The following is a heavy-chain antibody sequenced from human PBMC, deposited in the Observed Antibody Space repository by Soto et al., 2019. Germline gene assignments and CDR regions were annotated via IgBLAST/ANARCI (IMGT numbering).Heavy chain of an antibody. V-gene: IGHV1-3*01. D-gene: IGHD3-9*01. J-gene: IGHJ6*02. CDR2: INAGNGNT. CDR1: GYTFTSYA. CDR3: ASCFGADSDFDCYYYYYGMDV. Sequence: ASVKVSCKASGYTFTSYAMHWVRQAPGQRLEWMGWINAGNGNTKYSQKFQGRVTITRDTSASTAYIELSSLRSEDTAVYYFASCFGADSDFDCYYYYYGMDVWGQGTTVTVSS.